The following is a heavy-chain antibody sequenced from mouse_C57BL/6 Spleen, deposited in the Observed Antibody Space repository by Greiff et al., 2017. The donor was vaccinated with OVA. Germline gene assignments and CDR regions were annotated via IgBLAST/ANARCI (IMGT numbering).Heavy chain of an antibody. CDR3: ARSGYYGSSLKGY. Sequence: VKLVESGAELARPGASVKLSCKASGYTFTSYGISWVKQRTGQGLAWIGEIYPRSGNTYYNEKFKGKATLTADKSSSTAYMELRSLTSEDSAVYFCARSGYYGSSLKGYWGQGTTLTVSS. J-gene: IGHJ2*01. V-gene: IGHV1-81*01. CDR2: IYPRSGNT. CDR1: GYTFTSYG. D-gene: IGHD1-1*01.